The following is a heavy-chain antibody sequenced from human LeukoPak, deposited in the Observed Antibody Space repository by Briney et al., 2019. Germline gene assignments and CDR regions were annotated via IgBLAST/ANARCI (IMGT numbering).Heavy chain of an antibody. CDR2: IRYDGSNA. D-gene: IGHD6-6*01. CDR3: AKDEGGAARGDY. CDR1: GFTFSSYG. V-gene: IGHV3-30*02. J-gene: IGHJ4*02. Sequence: GGSLRLSCATSGFTFSSYGFHWVRQAPGKGLEWLTFIRYDGSNAYYSGSVRSRFTISRDNSKNTVHLQMNSLRPDDTAVYYCAKDEGGAARGDYWGQGTLVTVSS.